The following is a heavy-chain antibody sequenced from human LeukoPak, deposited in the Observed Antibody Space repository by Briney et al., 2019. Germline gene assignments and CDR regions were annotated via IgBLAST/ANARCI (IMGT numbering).Heavy chain of an antibody. CDR1: GFTFSSYE. CDR2: ISSSGSTI. J-gene: IGHJ5*02. CDR3: ATLYYDFWSGWFDP. D-gene: IGHD3-3*01. V-gene: IGHV3-48*03. Sequence: GGSLRLSCAASGFTFSSYEMNWVRQAPGKGLEWASYISSSGSTIYYADSVKGRFTISRDNAKNSLYLQMNSLRAEDTAVYYCATLYYDFWSGWFDPWGQGTLVTVSS.